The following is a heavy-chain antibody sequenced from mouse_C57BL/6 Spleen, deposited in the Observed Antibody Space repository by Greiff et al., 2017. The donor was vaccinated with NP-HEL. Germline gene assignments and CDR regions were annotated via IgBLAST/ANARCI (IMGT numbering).Heavy chain of an antibody. CDR3: TRSNPNYYGSTYYAMDY. J-gene: IGHJ4*01. Sequence: VQLQQSGAELVRPGASVTLSCKASGYTFTDYEMHWVKQTPVHGLEWIGAIDPETGGTAYNQKFKGKAILTADKSSSTAYMELRSLTSEDSAVYYCTRSNPNYYGSTYYAMDYWGQGTSVTVSS. CDR2: IDPETGGT. V-gene: IGHV1-15*01. CDR1: GYTFTDYE. D-gene: IGHD1-1*01.